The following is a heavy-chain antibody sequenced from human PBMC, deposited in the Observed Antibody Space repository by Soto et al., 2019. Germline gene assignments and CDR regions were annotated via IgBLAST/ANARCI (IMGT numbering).Heavy chain of an antibody. CDR2: IIPIFGTA. CDR3: AGYCQRWPQCDY. V-gene: IGHV1-69*13. CDR1: GGTFSSYA. Sequence: GASVKVSCKASGGTFSSYAISWVRQAPGQGLEWMGGIIPIFGTANYAQKFQGRVTITADESTSTAYMELSSLRSEDTAVYYCAGYCQRWPQCDYWGQGTLVPVSP. J-gene: IGHJ4*02. D-gene: IGHD3-22*01.